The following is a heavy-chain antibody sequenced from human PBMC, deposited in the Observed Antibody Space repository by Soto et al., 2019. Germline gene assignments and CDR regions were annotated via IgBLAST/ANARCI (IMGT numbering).Heavy chain of an antibody. CDR3: ANSQLLFSAFDI. Sequence: QITLKESGPTLVKPTQTLTLTCTFSGFSLSTSGVGVGWIRQPPGKALEWLALIYWDDDKRYSPSLKSRLTITKDTSKNQVVLTMTNMYPVDTATYYCANSQLLFSAFDIWGQGTMVTVSS. CDR1: GFSLSTSGVG. D-gene: IGHD2-2*01. CDR2: IYWDDDK. J-gene: IGHJ3*02. V-gene: IGHV2-5*02.